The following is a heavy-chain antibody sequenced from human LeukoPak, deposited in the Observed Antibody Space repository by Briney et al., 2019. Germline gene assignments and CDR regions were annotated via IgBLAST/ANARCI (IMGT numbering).Heavy chain of an antibody. CDR3: ARGAYYDILTGYSAAFDI. D-gene: IGHD3-9*01. Sequence: PSETLSLTCAVYGGSFSGYYWSWIRQPPGKGLEWIGEINHGGSTNYNPSLKSRVTISVDPSKSQFSLKLSSVTAADTAVYYCARGAYYDILTGYSAAFDIWGQGTMVTVSS. J-gene: IGHJ3*02. V-gene: IGHV4-34*01. CDR2: INHGGST. CDR1: GGSFSGYY.